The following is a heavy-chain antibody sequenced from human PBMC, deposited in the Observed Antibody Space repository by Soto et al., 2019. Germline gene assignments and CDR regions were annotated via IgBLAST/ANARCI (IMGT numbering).Heavy chain of an antibody. J-gene: IGHJ5*02. CDR3: ATGDRPRYDSSGYYTWFDP. Sequence: ASVKVSCKASGGTFSSYAISWVRQAPGQGLEWMGGIIPIFGTANYAQKFQGRVTITADESTSTAYMELSSLRSEDTAVYYCATGDRPRYDSSGYYTWFDPWGQGTLVTVSS. CDR2: IIPIFGTA. V-gene: IGHV1-69*01. CDR1: GGTFSSYA. D-gene: IGHD3-22*01.